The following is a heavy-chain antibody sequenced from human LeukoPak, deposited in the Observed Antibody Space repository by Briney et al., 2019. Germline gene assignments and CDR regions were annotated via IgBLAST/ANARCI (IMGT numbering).Heavy chain of an antibody. CDR2: IYYSGST. J-gene: IGHJ6*03. Sequence: SQTLSLTCTVSGGSISSSSYYWGWIRQPPGKGLEWIGSIYYSGSTYYNPSLKSRVTISVDTSKNQFSLKLSSVTAADTAVYYCARLTANYDFWSGYYVYYYYYYMDVWGKGTTVTVSS. CDR3: ARLTANYDFWSGYYVYYYYYYMDV. V-gene: IGHV4-39*07. D-gene: IGHD3-3*01. CDR1: GGSISSSSYY.